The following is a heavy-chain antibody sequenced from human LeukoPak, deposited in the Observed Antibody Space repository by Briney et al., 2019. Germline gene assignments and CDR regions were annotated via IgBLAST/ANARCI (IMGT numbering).Heavy chain of an antibody. V-gene: IGHV4-59*01. D-gene: IGHD3-22*01. CDR1: GGSISSYY. CDR2: IYYSGST. CDR3: ARHRDYYDS. J-gene: IGHJ4*01. Sequence: KHSETLSLTCTVSGGSISSYYWRWIRQPPGKGLEWIGYIYYSGSTNYNPSLKSRVTISVDTSKNQFSLKLSSVTAADTAVYFCARHRDYYDSWGHGTLVTVSS.